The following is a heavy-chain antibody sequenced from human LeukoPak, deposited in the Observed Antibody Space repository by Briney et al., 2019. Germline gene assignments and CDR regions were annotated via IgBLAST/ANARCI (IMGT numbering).Heavy chain of an antibody. D-gene: IGHD3-10*01. J-gene: IGHJ4*02. Sequence: AAGSLRLSCAASGVTFRNYDISWGRQAPRPGLERVSAVSVSGDDTYYADSVKGRFTISRDHSKSTLYLQMNSLRAEDTAVYYCAKRGAYFGGFDYWGQGTLVTVSS. CDR1: GVTFRNYD. CDR3: AKRGAYFGGFDY. V-gene: IGHV3-23*01. CDR2: VSVSGDDT.